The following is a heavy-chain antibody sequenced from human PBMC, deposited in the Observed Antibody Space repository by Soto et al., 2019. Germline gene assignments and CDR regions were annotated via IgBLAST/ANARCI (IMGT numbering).Heavy chain of an antibody. CDR1: GGTFSSYA. CDR2: IIPIFGTA. D-gene: IGHD5-12*01. Sequence: SVKVSCKASGGTFSSYAISWVRQAPGQGLEWMGGIIPIFGTANYAQKFQGRVTITADESTSTAYMELSSLRSEDTAVYYCAREGGYSGYDSSFDYWGQGTLVTVSS. V-gene: IGHV1-69*13. CDR3: AREGGYSGYDSSFDY. J-gene: IGHJ4*02.